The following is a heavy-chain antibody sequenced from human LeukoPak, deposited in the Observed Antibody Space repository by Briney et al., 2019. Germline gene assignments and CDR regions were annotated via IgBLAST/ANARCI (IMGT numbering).Heavy chain of an antibody. CDR3: ARGGMTTRPGGVY. V-gene: IGHV4-34*01. Sequence: SETLSLTCAVYGGSFSGYYWSWIRQPPGKGPELIGEINHSGSTNYNPSLKSRVTISVDTSKNQSSLKLSSVTAADTAVYYCARGGMTTRPGGVYWGQGTLVTVSS. CDR2: INHSGST. D-gene: IGHD4-11*01. J-gene: IGHJ4*02. CDR1: GGSFSGYY.